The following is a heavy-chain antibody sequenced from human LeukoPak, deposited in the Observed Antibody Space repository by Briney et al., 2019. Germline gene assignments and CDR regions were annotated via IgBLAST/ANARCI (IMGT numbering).Heavy chain of an antibody. CDR2: INHSGST. Sequence: PSETLSLTCAVYGGSFSGYYWSWIRQPPGKGLEWIGEINHSGSTNYNPSLKSRVTISVDMSKNQFSLKLSSVTAADTAVYYCAKGAGPPWFDPWGQGILVTVSS. V-gene: IGHV4-34*01. D-gene: IGHD6-19*01. J-gene: IGHJ5*02. CDR3: AKGAGPPWFDP. CDR1: GGSFSGYY.